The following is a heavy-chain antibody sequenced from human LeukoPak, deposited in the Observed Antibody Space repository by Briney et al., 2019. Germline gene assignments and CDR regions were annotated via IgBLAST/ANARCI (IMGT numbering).Heavy chain of an antibody. CDR3: ARRGFFTAEDYYYYMDV. D-gene: IGHD2-21*02. CDR2: MNPNSGNT. V-gene: IGHV1-8*03. J-gene: IGHJ6*03. Sequence: GASVKVSCKASGYTFTSYDINWVRQATGQGGEWMGWMNPNSGNTGYAQKFQGRVTITRNTSISTAYMELSSLRSEDTAVYYCARRGFFTAEDYYYYMDVWGKGTTVTVSS. CDR1: GYTFTSYD.